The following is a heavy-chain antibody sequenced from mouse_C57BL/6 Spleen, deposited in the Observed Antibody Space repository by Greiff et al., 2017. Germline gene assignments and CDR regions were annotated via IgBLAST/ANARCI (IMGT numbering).Heavy chain of an antibody. D-gene: IGHD1-1*01. CDR2: ISSGSSTI. V-gene: IGHV5-17*01. J-gene: IGHJ2*01. CDR1: GFTFSDYG. Sequence: EVNVVESGGGLVKPGGSLKLSCAASGFTFSDYGMHWVRQAPEKGLEWVAYISSGSSTIYYADTVKGRFTISRDNAKNTLVLKMTILRSEDTAMYYCARDYYGSSYFDYWGQGTTLTVSA. CDR3: ARDYYGSSYFDY.